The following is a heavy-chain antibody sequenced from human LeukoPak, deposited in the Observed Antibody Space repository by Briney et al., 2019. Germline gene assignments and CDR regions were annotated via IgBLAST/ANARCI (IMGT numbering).Heavy chain of an antibody. CDR2: INRDGSYT. D-gene: IGHD7-27*01. CDR3: TMDLTGPKDY. V-gene: IGHV3-74*01. CDR1: GFTFSSYW. J-gene: IGHJ4*02. Sequence: GGSLRLSCAVSGFTFSSYWMHWVRHAPGKGLVWVSRINRDGSYTSYADSVKGRFTISRDNAENTLYLQMNSLRAEDTAVYYCTMDLTGPKDYWGQGTLVTVSS.